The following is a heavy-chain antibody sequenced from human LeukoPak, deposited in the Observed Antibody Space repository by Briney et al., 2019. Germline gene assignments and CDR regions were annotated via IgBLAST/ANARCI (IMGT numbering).Heavy chain of an antibody. J-gene: IGHJ4*02. Sequence: PGGSLRLSCAASGFTFSSYWMSWVRQAPGQGLEWVANIKQDGSEKYYVDSVKGRFTISRDNAKNSLYLQMNSLRAEDTAVYYCARDGRALQLWLGFWDYWGQGTLVTVSS. CDR1: GFTFSSYW. D-gene: IGHD5-18*01. CDR2: IKQDGSEK. CDR3: ARDGRALQLWLGFWDY. V-gene: IGHV3-7*01.